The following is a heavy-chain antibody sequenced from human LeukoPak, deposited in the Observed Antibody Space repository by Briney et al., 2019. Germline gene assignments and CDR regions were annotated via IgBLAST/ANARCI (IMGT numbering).Heavy chain of an antibody. J-gene: IGHJ4*02. CDR3: ARDSSSKILRYFDWETDY. CDR1: GFTFSSYA. Sequence: GGSLRLSCAASGFTFSSYAMHWVRQAPGKGLEWVAVISYDGSNKYYADSVKGRFTISRDNSKNTLYLQMNSLRAEDTAVYYCARDSSSKILRYFDWETDYWGQGTLVTVSS. D-gene: IGHD3-9*01. V-gene: IGHV3-30-3*01. CDR2: ISYDGSNK.